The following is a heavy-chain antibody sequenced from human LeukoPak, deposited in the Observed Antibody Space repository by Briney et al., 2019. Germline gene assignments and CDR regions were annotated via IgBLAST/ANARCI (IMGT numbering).Heavy chain of an antibody. CDR1: GFTFSSYS. CDR2: ISSSSSYI. Sequence: GGSLRLSCAASGFTFSSYSMNWVRQAPGKGREGVSSISSSSSYIYYADSVKGRFTVSRDNAKNSVYLQMNSLRAEDTAVYYCARVRQSPQIQLYYYYMDVWGKGTTVTVSS. V-gene: IGHV3-21*01. J-gene: IGHJ6*03. CDR3: ARVRQSPQIQLYYYYMDV. D-gene: IGHD5-18*01.